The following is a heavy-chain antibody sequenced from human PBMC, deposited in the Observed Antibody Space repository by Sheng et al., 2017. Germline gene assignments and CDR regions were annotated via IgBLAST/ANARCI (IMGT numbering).Heavy chain of an antibody. J-gene: IGHJ3*02. CDR2: IYLSGNT. CDR3: SRRTLASTFDI. Sequence: QLRLQESGSGLVEPSQTLSLTCAVSGGSISNNDYSWTWIRQPPGKGLEWIGHIYLSGNTYYNPSLKSRVTISVDRSKNQFSLKLSSVTAADTAVYYCSRRTLASTFDIWGQGTMVTVSS. V-gene: IGHV4-30-2*01. CDR1: GGSISNNDYS.